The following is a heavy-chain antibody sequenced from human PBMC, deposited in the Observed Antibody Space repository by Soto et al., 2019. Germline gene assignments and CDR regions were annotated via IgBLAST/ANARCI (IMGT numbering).Heavy chain of an antibody. D-gene: IGHD1-26*01. Sequence: QVQLVQSGAEVKKPGSSVKVSCKASGGTFSSYAISWVRQAPGQGLEWMGGLIPIFGTANYAQKFQARVTITADESTSTAYMELSRLRSEDTAVYYCARDPTPSWVGATKGIWWYYGMDVWGQGTTVTVSS. V-gene: IGHV1-69*01. CDR3: ARDPTPSWVGATKGIWWYYGMDV. CDR2: LIPIFGTA. J-gene: IGHJ6*02. CDR1: GGTFSSYA.